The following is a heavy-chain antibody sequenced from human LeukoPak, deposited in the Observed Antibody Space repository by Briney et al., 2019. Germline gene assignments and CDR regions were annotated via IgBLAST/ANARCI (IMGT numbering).Heavy chain of an antibody. D-gene: IGHD6-19*01. J-gene: IGHJ4*02. Sequence: GGSLRLSCAASGFTVSANYMSWVRQAPGKGLEWVSVTYSGGSTYYADSVKGRFTISRDNSKNTLYLQMNSLRAEDTAVYYCARAVSSGWLNDFDYWGQGTLVTVSS. CDR1: GFTVSANY. CDR2: TYSGGST. V-gene: IGHV3-53*01. CDR3: ARAVSSGWLNDFDY.